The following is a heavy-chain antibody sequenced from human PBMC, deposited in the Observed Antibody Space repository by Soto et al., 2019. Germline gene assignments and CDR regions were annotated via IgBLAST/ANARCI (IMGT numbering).Heavy chain of an antibody. Sequence: EVQLVESGGGLVNPGGSLRLSCAASEFTFSDYSVNWVRQAPGKGLEGVSSIRSSPSYIYYADSVKGRFTISRDSAKNSLYLQMNSLRAEDTAVYYCARMSIVGRRDYYYGMDVWGQGTTVTVSS. J-gene: IGHJ6*02. CDR1: EFTFSDYS. V-gene: IGHV3-21*02. D-gene: IGHD6-6*01. CDR3: ARMSIVGRRDYYYGMDV. CDR2: IRSSPSYI.